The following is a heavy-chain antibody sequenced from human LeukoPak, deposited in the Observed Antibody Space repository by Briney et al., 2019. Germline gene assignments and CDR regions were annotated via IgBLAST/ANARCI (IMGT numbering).Heavy chain of an antibody. J-gene: IGHJ3*02. CDR3: ARGLQENLAWLQAFTAFDI. CDR2: ISLSGGST. D-gene: IGHD4-11*01. Sequence: GASVKLSCKAFGYTFTSNYMHWGRQAPGQGPEWMGVISLSGGSTTYAQKFQGRVTLTRDMSTSTDYLELSSLRSDDTAVYYCARGLQENLAWLQAFTAFDIWGQGAMVTVSS. V-gene: IGHV1-46*01. CDR1: GYTFTSNY.